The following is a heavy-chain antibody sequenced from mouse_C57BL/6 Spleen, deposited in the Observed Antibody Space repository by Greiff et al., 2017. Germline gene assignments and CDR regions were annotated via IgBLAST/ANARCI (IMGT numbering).Heavy chain of an antibody. CDR3: ARGSSGYCFDY. V-gene: IGHV1-54*01. CDR1: GYAFTNYL. J-gene: IGHJ2*01. D-gene: IGHD3-2*02. CDR2: INPGSGGT. Sequence: QVQLQQSGAELVRPGPSVKVSCKASGYAFTNYLIEWVKQRPGQGLEWIGVINPGSGGTNYNEKFKGKATLTADKSSSTAYMQLSSLTSEDSAVYFCARGSSGYCFDYWGQGTTLTVSS.